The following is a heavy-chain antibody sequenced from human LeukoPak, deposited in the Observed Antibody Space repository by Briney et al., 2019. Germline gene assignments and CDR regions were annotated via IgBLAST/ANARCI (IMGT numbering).Heavy chain of an antibody. Sequence: GESLKISCEASGYTFTHQWIGWVRQMAGRGREWVGIIYPRDSDTRYSPSFQGHVTISADTSINTAYLEWSSLEASDTAMYYCARHSDVIGAIWGQGTLVTVSS. CDR1: GYTFTHQW. D-gene: IGHD3-10*01. CDR2: IYPRDSDT. J-gene: IGHJ4*02. V-gene: IGHV5-51*01. CDR3: ARHSDVIGAI.